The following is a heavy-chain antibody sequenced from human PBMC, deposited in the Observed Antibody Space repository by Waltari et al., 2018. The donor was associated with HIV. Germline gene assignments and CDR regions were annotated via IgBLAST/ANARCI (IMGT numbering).Heavy chain of an antibody. V-gene: IGHV3-74*01. D-gene: IGHD5-18*01. CDR1: GFTFSSYW. CDR2: IVSDGSNT. J-gene: IGHJ4*02. CDR3: ATGYINAYEY. Sequence: EVQLVESGGGLVQPGGSLRLSCAPSGFTFSSYWMHWVRQAPGQGLVWVARIVSDGSNTVYADSVKGRFTISRDNAKKMLYLQMNSLRADDTAVYHCATGYINAYEYWGQGTLVTVSS.